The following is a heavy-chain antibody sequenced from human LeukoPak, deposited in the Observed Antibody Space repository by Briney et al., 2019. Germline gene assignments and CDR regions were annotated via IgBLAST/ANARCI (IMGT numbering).Heavy chain of an antibody. CDR2: IYYSGST. V-gene: IGHV4-59*08. CDR3: ARLLAVAGSSDWFDP. J-gene: IGHJ5*02. Sequence: SETLSLTCSVSGGSISGSYWTWIRQPPGKGLEWIGYIYYSGSTDYNPSLKSRVTISVDTSKNQFSLKLNSVTAADSAVYYCARLLAVAGSSDWFDPWGQGILVIVSS. CDR1: GGSISGSY. D-gene: IGHD6-19*01.